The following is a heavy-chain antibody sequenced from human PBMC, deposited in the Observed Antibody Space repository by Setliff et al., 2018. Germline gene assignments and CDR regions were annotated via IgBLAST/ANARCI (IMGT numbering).Heavy chain of an antibody. CDR1: GYSFLSYG. CDR2: INTNTGNP. J-gene: IGHJ6*03. V-gene: IGHV7-4-1*02. D-gene: IGHD3-16*02. CDR3: ARASRFATIVWKGDYYMDV. Sequence: RASVKVSCKASGYSFLSYGITWVRQAPGQGLEWMGWINTNTGNPSYAQGFTGRFVFSLDTSVSTAYLQISSLKPEDTAMYYCARASRFATIVWKGDYYMDVWGKGTTVTVSS.